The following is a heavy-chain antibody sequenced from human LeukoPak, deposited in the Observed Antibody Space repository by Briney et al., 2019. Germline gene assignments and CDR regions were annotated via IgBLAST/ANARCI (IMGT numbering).Heavy chain of an antibody. CDR2: INPNTGGT. Sequence: ASVKVSCKASGYTFTGYYIHWVRQAPGQGPEWMGRINPNTGGTHYAQMFQGRVTMTRDTSISTAYMGLSRLTSGDTAVYYCAREPMVRDFNWFDPWGQGTLVTVSP. D-gene: IGHD3-10*01. CDR1: GYTFTGYY. V-gene: IGHV1-2*06. J-gene: IGHJ5*02. CDR3: AREPMVRDFNWFDP.